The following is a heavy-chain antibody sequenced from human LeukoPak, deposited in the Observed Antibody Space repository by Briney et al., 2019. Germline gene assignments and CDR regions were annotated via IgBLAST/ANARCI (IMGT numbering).Heavy chain of an antibody. D-gene: IGHD3-3*01. CDR3: ASPRNDFWSGPDYYYYGMDV. CDR1: GGTFISYA. CDR2: IIPIFGTA. V-gene: IGHV1-69*13. J-gene: IGHJ6*02. Sequence: ASVKVSCKASGGTFISYAISWVRQAPGQGLEWMGGIIPIFGTANYAQKFQGRVTITADESTSTAYMELSSLRSEDTAVYYCASPRNDFWSGPDYYYYGMDVWGQGTTVTVSS.